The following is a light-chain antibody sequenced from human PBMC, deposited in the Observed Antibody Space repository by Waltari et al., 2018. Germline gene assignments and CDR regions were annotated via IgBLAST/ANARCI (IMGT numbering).Light chain of an antibody. J-gene: IGLJ2*01. CDR1: SSDVGGYNY. CDR2: DVS. CDR3: SSYTSSSTLGV. V-gene: IGLV2-14*01. Sequence: QSALTQPASVSGSPGQSITISCTGTSSDVGGYNYVSWYQQPPGKVPKPMIYDVSNRPSGVSNRFSGSKSGNTASLTISGLQAEDEADYYCSSYTSSSTLGVFGGGTKLTVL.